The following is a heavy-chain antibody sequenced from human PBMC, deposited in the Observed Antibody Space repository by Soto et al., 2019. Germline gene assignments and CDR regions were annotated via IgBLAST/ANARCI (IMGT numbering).Heavy chain of an antibody. J-gene: IGHJ6*02. CDR1: GFTVTSNY. Sequence: EVQLVETGGGLIQPGGSLRLSCLASGFTVTSNYMIWVRQPPGKGLEWVSTTFTGGSTHYSDSVKGRFSVSRDNSKHTVYLQTTNLRVEDTAIFYCAKKPPSSIHVWAFGMDVWGQGTTVSVSS. CDR2: TFTGGST. CDR3: AKKPPSSIHVWAFGMDV. D-gene: IGHD1-26*01. V-gene: IGHV3-53*02.